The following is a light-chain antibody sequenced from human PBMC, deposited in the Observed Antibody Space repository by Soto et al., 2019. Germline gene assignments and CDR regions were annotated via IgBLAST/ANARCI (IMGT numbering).Light chain of an antibody. CDR1: QSVSSY. Sequence: EIVLTQSPATLSLSPGERATLSCRASQSVSSYLGWYQQKPGQAPRLLIYDAVNRATGLPARFSGSGSGTDFTLTISSLEPEDFAVYYCQQRSNWPLTFGGGTKVEIK. J-gene: IGKJ4*01. V-gene: IGKV3-11*01. CDR3: QQRSNWPLT. CDR2: DAV.